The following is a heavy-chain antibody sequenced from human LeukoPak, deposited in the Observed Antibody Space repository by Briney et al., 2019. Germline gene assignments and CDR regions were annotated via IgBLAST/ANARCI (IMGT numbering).Heavy chain of an antibody. D-gene: IGHD3-3*01. Sequence: GGSLKLSCAASGFTFSSYWMSWVRQAPGKGLEWVSAISGSGGSTYYADSVKGRFTISRDNSKNTLYLQMNSLRAEDTAVYYCAKGGYYSPYYFDYWGQGTLVTVSS. CDR3: AKGGYYSPYYFDY. CDR2: ISGSGGST. J-gene: IGHJ4*02. V-gene: IGHV3-23*01. CDR1: GFTFSSYW.